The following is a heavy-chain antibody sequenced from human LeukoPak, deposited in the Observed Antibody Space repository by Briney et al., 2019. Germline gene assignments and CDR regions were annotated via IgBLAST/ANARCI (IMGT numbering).Heavy chain of an antibody. CDR1: GGSISSYY. Sequence: PSGTLSLTCTVSGGSISSYYWSWIRQPPGKGLEWIGYIYYSGSTNYNPSLKSRVTISVDTSKNQFSLKLSSVTAADTAVYYCARARGSGGYDYWGQGTLVTVSS. J-gene: IGHJ4*02. CDR2: IYYSGST. V-gene: IGHV4-59*01. CDR3: ARARGSGGYDY. D-gene: IGHD3-10*01.